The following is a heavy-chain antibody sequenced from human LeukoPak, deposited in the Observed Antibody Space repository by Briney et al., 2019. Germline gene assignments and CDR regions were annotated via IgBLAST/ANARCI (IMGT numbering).Heavy chain of an antibody. J-gene: IGHJ4*02. CDR1: GFTFDDYG. D-gene: IGHD3-22*01. CDR3: ARGSITDYYDSSGYYSPYYFDY. Sequence: PGGSLRLSCAASGFTFDDYGMSWVRQAPGKGLEWVSGINWNGGSTGYADSVKGRFTISRDNAKNSLYLQMNSLRAGDTALYYCARGSITDYYDSSGYYSPYYFDYWGQGTLVTVSS. CDR2: INWNGGST. V-gene: IGHV3-20*04.